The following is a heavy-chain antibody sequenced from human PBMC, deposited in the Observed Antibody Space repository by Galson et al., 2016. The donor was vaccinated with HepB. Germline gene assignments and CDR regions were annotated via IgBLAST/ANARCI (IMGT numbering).Heavy chain of an antibody. J-gene: IGHJ4*02. CDR3: TRYAVGGIYIPDDY. CDR2: ISGRSDYI. CDR1: GFDFSIYS. D-gene: IGHD3-22*01. Sequence: SLRLSCAASGFDFSIYSMSWVRQAPGKGLEWVSSISGRSDYIYYADSVKGRFTISRDNAKNSLDLQMNSLRDDDTAAYYCTRYAVGGIYIPDDYWGQGTLVTVSA. V-gene: IGHV3-21*01.